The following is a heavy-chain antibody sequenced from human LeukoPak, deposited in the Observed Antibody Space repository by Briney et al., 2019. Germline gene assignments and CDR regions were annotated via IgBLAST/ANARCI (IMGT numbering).Heavy chain of an antibody. D-gene: IGHD3-3*01. Sequence: PSETLSLTCTVSGGSISSYYWSWIRQPPGKGLEWIGYIYYSGSTNYNPSLKSRVTISVDTSKNQFSLKLSSVTAADTAVYYCARELEYYDFWSGYLPGWFDPWGQGTLVTVSS. CDR2: IYYSGST. CDR3: ARELEYYDFWSGYLPGWFDP. CDR1: GGSISSYY. J-gene: IGHJ5*02. V-gene: IGHV4-59*01.